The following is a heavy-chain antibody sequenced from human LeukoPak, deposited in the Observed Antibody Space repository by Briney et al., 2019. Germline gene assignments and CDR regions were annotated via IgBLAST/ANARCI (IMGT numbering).Heavy chain of an antibody. J-gene: IGHJ2*01. CDR2: ITGSSTWT. CDR3: ARELVSLGTGYFDL. D-gene: IGHD7-27*01. CDR1: GFTFGTYG. V-gene: IGHV3-23*01. Sequence: GGSLRPSCEASGFTFGTYGMTWVRQAPGKGLEWVSGITGSSTWTYYADSVRGRFTISRDNSNNTLHLQMNNLTADDTAIYYCARELVSLGTGYFDLWGRGTLVTVSS.